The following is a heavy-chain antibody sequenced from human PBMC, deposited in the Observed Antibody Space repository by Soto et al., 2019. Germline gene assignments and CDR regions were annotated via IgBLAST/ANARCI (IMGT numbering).Heavy chain of an antibody. Sequence: EVPLVESGGGLVQPGGSLRLSCAASGFTFSSYNMNWVRQAPGKGLEWLSYISSGSSPIYYADSVKGRFTISRDNATNSLYLRMGSLRDEDTAVYYCASLTIFGAVIEGMEVWGQGTTVTVSS. V-gene: IGHV3-48*02. CDR1: GFTFSSYN. CDR3: ASLTIFGAVIEGMEV. CDR2: ISSGSSPI. D-gene: IGHD3-3*01. J-gene: IGHJ6*02.